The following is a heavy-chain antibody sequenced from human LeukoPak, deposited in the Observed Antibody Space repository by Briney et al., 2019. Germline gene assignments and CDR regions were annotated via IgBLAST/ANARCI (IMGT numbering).Heavy chain of an antibody. Sequence: GGSPRLSCAAPGFIFSNYALMWVRQTPGKGLEWVSSITGRGDETFYADSVKGRFSLSRDNSKNMLYPQMYSLGAEDTAIYYCAKGAAAGLVDWFDPWGQGTLVTVSS. J-gene: IGHJ5*02. CDR2: ITGRGDET. CDR3: AKGAAAGLVDWFDP. V-gene: IGHV3-23*01. D-gene: IGHD6-13*01. CDR1: GFIFSNYA.